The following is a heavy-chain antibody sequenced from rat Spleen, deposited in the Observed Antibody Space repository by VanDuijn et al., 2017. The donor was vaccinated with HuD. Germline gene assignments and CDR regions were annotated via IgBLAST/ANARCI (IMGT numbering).Heavy chain of an antibody. Sequence: QVQLKESGPGLVQPSQNLSLTCTVSGFSLTNYNIHWVRQPPGKGLEWMGRMRYNGDTSYNSALKSRLSISRDTSKNQVFLKMTSLQDDDTGTYYCTRGLAYWGQGTLVTVSA. CDR3: TRGLAY. CDR2: MRYNGDT. CDR1: GFSLTNYN. V-gene: IGHV2-63*01. J-gene: IGHJ3*01.